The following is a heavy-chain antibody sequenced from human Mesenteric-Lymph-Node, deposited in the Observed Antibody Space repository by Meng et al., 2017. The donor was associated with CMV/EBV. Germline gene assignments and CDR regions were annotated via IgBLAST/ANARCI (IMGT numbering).Heavy chain of an antibody. CDR2: INPNSGNT. V-gene: IGHV1-8*03. Sequence: ASVKVSCKASGYTFTDYYMHWVRQAPGQGLEWMGWINPNSGNTGYAQKFQGRVTISTDGSTNIVYMEVTNLRSEDTAVYYCARDGDFSTPLGNYFYYGMDVWGQGTTVTVSS. CDR1: GYTFTDYY. D-gene: IGHD3-3*02. CDR3: ARDGDFSTPLGNYFYYGMDV. J-gene: IGHJ6*02.